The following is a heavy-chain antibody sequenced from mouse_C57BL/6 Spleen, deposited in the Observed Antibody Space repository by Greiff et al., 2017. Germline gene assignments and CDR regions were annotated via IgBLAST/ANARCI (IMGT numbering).Heavy chain of an antibody. J-gene: IGHJ1*03. CDR1: GYAFSSSW. CDR2: IYPGDGDT. V-gene: IGHV1-82*01. CDR3: ARSALLLLRGFDV. D-gene: IGHD1-1*01. Sequence: VQLQQSGPELVKPGASVKISCKASGYAFSSSWMNWVKQRPGKGLEWIGRIYPGDGDTNYNGKFKGKATLTADKSSSTAYMQLSSLTSEDSAVYFCARSALLLLRGFDVWGTGTTVTVSS.